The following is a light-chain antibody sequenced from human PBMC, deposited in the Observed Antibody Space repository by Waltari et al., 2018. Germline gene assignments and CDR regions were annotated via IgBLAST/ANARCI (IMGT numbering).Light chain of an antibody. CDR1: TSNIGRTT. V-gene: IGLV1-44*01. Sequence: QSVLTQPPSASGTPGQRVTISCSGSTSNIGRTTVSWYQQLPGTAPKLLIYTDDQRPSGVPDRFSGSKSGTSASLAISGPQSEDEAHYHCSAWDDNLNGVIFGGGTKLTVL. J-gene: IGLJ2*01. CDR3: SAWDDNLNGVI. CDR2: TDD.